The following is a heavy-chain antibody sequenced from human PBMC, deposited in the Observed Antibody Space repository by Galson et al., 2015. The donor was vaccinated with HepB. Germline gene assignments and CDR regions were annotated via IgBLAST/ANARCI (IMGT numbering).Heavy chain of an antibody. V-gene: IGHV3-48*04. D-gene: IGHD6-19*01. J-gene: IGHJ6*02. Sequence: SLRLSCAASGFTFSSYSMNWVRQAPGKGLEWVSYISSSSSTIYYADSVKGRFTISRDNAKNSLYLQMNSLRAEDTAVYYCARMTRGGTAVAGTYYYYYYGMDVWGQGTTVTVSS. CDR1: GFTFSSYS. CDR3: ARMTRGGTAVAGTYYYYYYGMDV. CDR2: ISSSSSTI.